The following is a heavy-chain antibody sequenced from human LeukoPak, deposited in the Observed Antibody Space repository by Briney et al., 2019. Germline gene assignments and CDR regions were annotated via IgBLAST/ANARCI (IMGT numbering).Heavy chain of an antibody. CDR3: AKNGRDDHDKYFFDF. J-gene: IGHJ4*02. D-gene: IGHD3-9*01. Sequence: GGSLRLSCAASGFTFANCAMSWVRQAPGMGLEWVSAISGSGVGTNYADSVKGRITISRDNSKNTLYLQMNSLRVEDTAEYYCAKNGRDDHDKYFFDFWGQGTLVSVSS. CDR1: GFTFANCA. V-gene: IGHV3-23*01. CDR2: ISGSGVGT.